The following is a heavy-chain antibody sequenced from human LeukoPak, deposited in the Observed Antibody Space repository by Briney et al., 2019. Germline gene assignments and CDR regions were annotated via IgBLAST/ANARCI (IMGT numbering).Heavy chain of an antibody. Sequence: GESLKISCKTSGYRFTTQWIGWVRQMPGKGLEWMGITYPADSDTRYSPSLQGLVTISADKSITTAYLQWSSLKASDTAMYYCARLQGSDSAIDFWGQGTLVTVSA. CDR1: GYRFTTQW. CDR3: ARLQGSDSAIDF. CDR2: TYPADSDT. J-gene: IGHJ4*02. V-gene: IGHV5-51*01. D-gene: IGHD2-15*01.